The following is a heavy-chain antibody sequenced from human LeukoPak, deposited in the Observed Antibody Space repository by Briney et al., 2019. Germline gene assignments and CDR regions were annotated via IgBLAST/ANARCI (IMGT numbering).Heavy chain of an antibody. CDR2: INHSGST. Sequence: SETLSLTCAVYGGSLSGYYWSWIRQPPGKGLEWIGEINHSGSTNYNPSLKSRVTISVDTSKNQFSLKLSSVTAADTAVYYCARVGPWTLNYYDSSGYYSNWFDPWGQGTLVTVSS. J-gene: IGHJ5*02. D-gene: IGHD3-22*01. V-gene: IGHV4-34*01. CDR1: GGSLSGYY. CDR3: ARVGPWTLNYYDSSGYYSNWFDP.